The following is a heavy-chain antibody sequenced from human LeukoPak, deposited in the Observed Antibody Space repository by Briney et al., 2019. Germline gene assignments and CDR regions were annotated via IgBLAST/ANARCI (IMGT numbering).Heavy chain of an antibody. CDR3: ARAQLTVPGAFDI. J-gene: IGHJ3*02. D-gene: IGHD1-20*01. Sequence: GGSLRLSYAASGFTVSSNYMSWVRQAPGKGLEWVSVIYSGGSTYYADSVKGRFTISRDNSKNTLYLQMNSLRAEDTAVYYCARAQLTVPGAFDIWGQGTMVTVSS. V-gene: IGHV3-53*01. CDR2: IYSGGST. CDR1: GFTVSSNY.